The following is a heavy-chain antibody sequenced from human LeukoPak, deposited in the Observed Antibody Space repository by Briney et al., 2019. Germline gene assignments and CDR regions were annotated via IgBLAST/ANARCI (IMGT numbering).Heavy chain of an antibody. D-gene: IGHD2-15*01. CDR2: INSYNGLT. CDR3: ARDYVGGWSNYFQY. CDR1: GYIFTSYN. Sequence: ASVKVSCKASGYIFTSYNINWVRQSPGQGLQWMGWINSYNGLTNYEDEFRGRVTLTTDKSTNTVYLELRSLTSDDTAVYYCARDYVGGWSNYFQYWGQGTLVTVSA. J-gene: IGHJ1*01. V-gene: IGHV1-18*01.